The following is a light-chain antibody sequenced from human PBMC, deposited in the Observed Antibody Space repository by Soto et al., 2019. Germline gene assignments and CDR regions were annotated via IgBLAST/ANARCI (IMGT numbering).Light chain of an antibody. J-gene: IGLJ2*01. Sequence: QSALTQPRSVSGSPGQSVTISSTGTSSDVGGYNYVSWYQQHPGKAPKLMIYDVSKRPSGVPDRFSGSKSGNTASLTISGLQAEDEADYYCCSYAGSPYVVFGGGTKLTVL. CDR3: CSYAGSPYVV. V-gene: IGLV2-11*01. CDR2: DVS. CDR1: SSDVGGYNY.